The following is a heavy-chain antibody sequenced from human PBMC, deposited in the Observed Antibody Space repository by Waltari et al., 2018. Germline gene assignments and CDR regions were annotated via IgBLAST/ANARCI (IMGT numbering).Heavy chain of an antibody. CDR1: GGSISSSSYY. CDR2: IYYSGST. J-gene: IGHJ5*02. D-gene: IGHD2-15*01. Sequence: QLQLQESGPGLVKPSETLSLTCTVSGGSISSSSYYWGWLRQPPGKGLEWIGSIYYSGSTYYNPSLKSRVTISVDTSKNQFSLKLSSVTAADTAVYYCARQDIVVVVAATPGDNWFDPWGQGTLVTVSS. V-gene: IGHV4-39*01. CDR3: ARQDIVVVVAATPGDNWFDP.